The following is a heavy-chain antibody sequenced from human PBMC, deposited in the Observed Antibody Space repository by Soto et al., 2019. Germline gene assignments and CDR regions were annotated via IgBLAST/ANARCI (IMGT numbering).Heavy chain of an antibody. D-gene: IGHD6-13*01. Sequence: KESGPTLVKPTQTLTLTCTFSGFSLSTSGVGVGWIRQPPGKALEWLALIYWNDDKRYSASLKSRLTITKDIYRNQVVLTMANTDPADIATYYCARPALAAAAPYNWFDPWGQGTLVTVSS. V-gene: IGHV2-5*01. CDR2: IYWNDDK. J-gene: IGHJ5*02. CDR1: GFSLSTSGVG. CDR3: ARPALAAAAPYNWFDP.